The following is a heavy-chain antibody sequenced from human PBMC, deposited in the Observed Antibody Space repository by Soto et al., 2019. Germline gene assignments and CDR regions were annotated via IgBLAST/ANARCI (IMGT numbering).Heavy chain of an antibody. Sequence: QITLKESGPTLVKPTQTLTLTCTFSGFSLSTSGVGVAWIRQPPGKALEWLALIYWDDDKRYSPSLKSRLTITKDPSKNQVVLTMTNMDPVDTATYYCAHRPRLGRPVLIDYWGQGTLVTVSS. D-gene: IGHD6-19*01. V-gene: IGHV2-5*02. CDR2: IYWDDDK. CDR1: GFSLSTSGVG. CDR3: AHRPRLGRPVLIDY. J-gene: IGHJ4*02.